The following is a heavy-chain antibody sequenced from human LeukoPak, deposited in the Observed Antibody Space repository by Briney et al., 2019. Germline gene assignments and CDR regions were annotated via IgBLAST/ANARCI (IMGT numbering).Heavy chain of an antibody. D-gene: IGHD3-22*01. CDR3: TRGSIAYYYMDV. V-gene: IGHV4-34*01. CDR2: INHSGST. J-gene: IGHJ6*03. Sequence: SETLTLTCAVYGGSFSGYYWSWIRQPPGKGLEWIGEINHSGSTNYNPSLKSRVTISVDTSKNQFSLKLSSVTAADTAVYYCTRGSIAYYYMDVWGKGTTVTISS. CDR1: GGSFSGYY.